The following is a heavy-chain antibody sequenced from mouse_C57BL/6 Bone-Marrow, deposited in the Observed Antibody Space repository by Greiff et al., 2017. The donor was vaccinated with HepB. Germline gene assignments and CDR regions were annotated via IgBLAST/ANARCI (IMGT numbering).Heavy chain of an antibody. D-gene: IGHD4-1*01. Sequence: VQLQQPGAELVMPGASVKLSCKASGYTFTSYWMHWVKQRPGQGLEWIGEIDPSDSYTNYNQKFKGKSTLTVDKSSSTAYMQLSSLTSEDSAVYYCAREEGLPPGRFDYWGQGTTLTVSS. CDR1: GYTFTSYW. V-gene: IGHV1-69*01. CDR2: IDPSDSYT. CDR3: AREEGLPPGRFDY. J-gene: IGHJ2*01.